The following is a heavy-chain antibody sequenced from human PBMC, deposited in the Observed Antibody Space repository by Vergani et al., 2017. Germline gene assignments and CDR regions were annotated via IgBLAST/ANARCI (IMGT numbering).Heavy chain of an antibody. Sequence: EVQLVESGGGLVQPGGSLRLSCAASGFTFSSYWMSWVRQAPGKGLVWVSRINSDGSSTSYADSVKGRFTISRDNAKNSLYLQMNSLRAEDTAVYYCARGSSGWYRGIDYWGQGPLVTVSS. CDR1: GFTFSSYW. CDR2: INSDGSST. CDR3: ARGSSGWYRGIDY. V-gene: IGHV3-74*02. D-gene: IGHD6-19*01. J-gene: IGHJ4*02.